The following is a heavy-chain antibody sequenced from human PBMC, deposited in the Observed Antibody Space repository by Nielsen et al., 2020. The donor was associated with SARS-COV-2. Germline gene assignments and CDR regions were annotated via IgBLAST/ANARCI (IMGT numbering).Heavy chain of an antibody. D-gene: IGHD3-3*01. CDR3: AKGDYYDFWSGYTYYFDY. CDR1: GFTFSSYG. J-gene: IGHJ4*02. CDR2: ISYDGSNK. Sequence: GESLKISCAASGFTFSSYGMHWVRQAPGKGLEWVAVISYDGSNKYYADSVKGRFTISRDNSKNTLYLQMNSLRAEDTAVYYCAKGDYYDFWSGYTYYFDYWGQGTLVTVSS. V-gene: IGHV3-30*18.